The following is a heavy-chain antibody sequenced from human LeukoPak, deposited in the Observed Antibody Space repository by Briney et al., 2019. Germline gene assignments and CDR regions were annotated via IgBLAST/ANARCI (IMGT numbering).Heavy chain of an antibody. CDR1: GFTFSSYG. V-gene: IGHV3-30*18. D-gene: IGHD3-22*01. Sequence: GGSLRLSCAASGFTFSSYGMHWVRQAPGKGLEWVAIISYDGSNKYYADSVKGRFTISRDNSKNTLYLQMNSLRAEDTAVYYCAKDWEYDSSSFDYWGQGTLVTVSP. CDR3: AKDWEYDSSSFDY. J-gene: IGHJ4*02. CDR2: ISYDGSNK.